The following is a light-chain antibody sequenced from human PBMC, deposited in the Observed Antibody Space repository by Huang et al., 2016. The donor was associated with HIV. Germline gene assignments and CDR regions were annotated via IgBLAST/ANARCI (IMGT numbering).Light chain of an antibody. CDR3: QQYDNWPRT. J-gene: IGKJ1*01. Sequence: EVVMTQSPATLSVSPGERATLSCRASKSISSNLALYQQKPGQAPRLLIYGEFTRATGIQARFSGSGSGTEFTLTISCLQSEDFAVYFCQQYDNWPRTFGQGTKVEIK. CDR1: KSISSN. V-gene: IGKV3-15*01. CDR2: GEF.